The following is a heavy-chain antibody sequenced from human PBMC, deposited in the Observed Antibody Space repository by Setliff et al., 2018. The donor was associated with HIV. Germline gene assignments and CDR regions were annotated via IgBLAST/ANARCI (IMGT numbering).Heavy chain of an antibody. D-gene: IGHD2-2*01. J-gene: IGHJ5*02. Sequence: PSETLSLTCAVYGGSLSGYYWSWIRQPPGKGLEWIGEIDHSGSTNYNPPLKSRVTISVDTSKNQFSLQLRSVTAVETAVYYCASEKGTNPNWFDPWGQGTLVTVSS. CDR3: ASEKGTNPNWFDP. CDR2: IDHSGST. V-gene: IGHV4-34*01. CDR1: GGSLSGYY.